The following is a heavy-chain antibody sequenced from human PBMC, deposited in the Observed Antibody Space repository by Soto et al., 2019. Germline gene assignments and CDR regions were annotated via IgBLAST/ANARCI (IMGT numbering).Heavy chain of an antibody. CDR2: IYHSGST. CDR3: ARENNVLPGGYFDY. J-gene: IGHJ4*02. D-gene: IGHD3-10*01. V-gene: IGHV4-30-2*01. Sequence: QVQLQESGSGLVKPSQTLSLTCGVSGGSISSGGYSWSWIRQPPGKGLEWIGYIYHSGSTYYNPSLKSRVTISVDRSKTQFSLKLRSVTAADTAVYYCARENNVLPGGYFDYWGQGTLVTVSS. CDR1: GGSISSGGYS.